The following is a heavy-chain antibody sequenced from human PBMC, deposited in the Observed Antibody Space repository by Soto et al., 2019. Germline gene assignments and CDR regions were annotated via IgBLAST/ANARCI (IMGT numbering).Heavy chain of an antibody. CDR3: ARDPGDYEPWGFLFDY. CDR2: ISSNGGST. CDR1: GFTFSSYA. V-gene: IGHV3-64*01. J-gene: IGHJ4*02. D-gene: IGHD4-17*01. Sequence: GGSLRLSCAASGFTFSSYAMHWVRQAPGKGLEYVSAISSNGGSTYYANSVKGRFTISRDNSKNTLYLQMGSLRAEDMAVYYCARDPGDYEPWGFLFDYWGQGTLVTVSS.